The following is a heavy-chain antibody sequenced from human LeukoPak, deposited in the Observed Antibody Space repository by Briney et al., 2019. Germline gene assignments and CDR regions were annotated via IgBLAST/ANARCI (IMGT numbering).Heavy chain of an antibody. J-gene: IGHJ4*02. CDR2: ISSSSSYI. CDR3: ARDRHIVVDPFDY. D-gene: IGHD2-2*01. CDR1: GFTFSSYS. Sequence: GGSLRLSCAASGFTFSSYSMNWVRQAPGKGLEWVSSISSSSSYIYYADLVKGRFTISRDNAKNSLYLQMNSLRAEDTAVYYCARDRHIVVDPFDYWGQGTLVTVSS. V-gene: IGHV3-21*01.